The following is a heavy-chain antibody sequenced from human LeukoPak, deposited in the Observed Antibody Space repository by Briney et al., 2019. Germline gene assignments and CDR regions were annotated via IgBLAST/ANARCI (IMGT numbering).Heavy chain of an antibody. V-gene: IGHV1-8*03. Sequence: GASVKVSCKACGYTFTSYDMDWVRQATGQGLECMGWMSHNCGSRGYAQMRQGRVTIIRNISISRAYMEVSGLRSEERAVYYCARGRSTGCPYYFEYWGEGTLVSVCS. CDR3: ARGRSTGCPYYFEY. CDR1: GYTFTSYD. CDR2: MSHNCGSR. J-gene: IGHJ4*02. D-gene: IGHD2-15*01.